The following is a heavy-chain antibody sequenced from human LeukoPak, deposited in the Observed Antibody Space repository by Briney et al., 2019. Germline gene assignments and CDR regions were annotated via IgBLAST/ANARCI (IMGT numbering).Heavy chain of an antibody. V-gene: IGHV1-69*05. CDR2: IIPIFGTA. CDR1: GGTFSSYA. J-gene: IGHJ4*02. CDR3: ASSGSYGVWYFDY. D-gene: IGHD1-26*01. Sequence: SVKVPCKASGGTFSSYAISWVRQAPGQGLEWMGGIIPIFGTANYAQKFQGRVTITTDESTSTAYMELSSLRSEDAAVYYCASSGSYGVWYFDYWGQGTLVTVSS.